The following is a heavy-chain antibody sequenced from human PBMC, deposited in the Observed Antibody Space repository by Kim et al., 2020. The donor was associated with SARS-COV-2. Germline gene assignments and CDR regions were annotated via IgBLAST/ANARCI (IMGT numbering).Heavy chain of an antibody. V-gene: IGHV4-34*01. CDR1: GGSLSGSY. Sequence: SETLSLTCAVYGGSLSGSYWSWIRQSPGKGLEWIGEINRSGSTNYNPSLKSRVTILVDASKNQFSLKVNSVTAADTAVYYCASSLEGFCTNGVCSPGPFDYWGLGTPVTVFS. CDR3: ASSLEGFCTNGVCSPGPFDY. CDR2: INRSGST. J-gene: IGHJ4*02. D-gene: IGHD2-8*01.